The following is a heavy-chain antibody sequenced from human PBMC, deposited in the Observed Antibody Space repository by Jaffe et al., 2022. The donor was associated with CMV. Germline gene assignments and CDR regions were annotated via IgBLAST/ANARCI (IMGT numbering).Heavy chain of an antibody. CDR2: ISWNSGSI. CDR3: ASSGSYFKAGAFDI. CDR1: GFTFDDYA. V-gene: IGHV3-9*01. Sequence: EVQLVESGGGLVQPGRSLRLSCAASGFTFDDYAMHWVRQAPGKGLEWVSGISWNSGSIGYADSVKGRFTISRDNAKNSLYLQMNSLRAEDTALYYCASSGSYFKAGAFDIWGQGTMVTVSS. J-gene: IGHJ3*02. D-gene: IGHD1-26*01.